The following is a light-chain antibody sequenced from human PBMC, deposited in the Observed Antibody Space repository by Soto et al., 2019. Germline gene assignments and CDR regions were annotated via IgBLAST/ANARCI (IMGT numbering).Light chain of an antibody. V-gene: IGKV3-15*01. J-gene: IGKJ4*01. Sequence: MTQSPSSLSASVGYRFTITCRASQGIGDTLAWYQHKPGQTPRLLIYDTSTRATGVPTRFSGSRSGAEFTPTINSLQSEDFAVYYCQPYNNWPLTFGGGTKVDIK. CDR2: DTS. CDR1: QGIGDT. CDR3: QPYNNWPLT.